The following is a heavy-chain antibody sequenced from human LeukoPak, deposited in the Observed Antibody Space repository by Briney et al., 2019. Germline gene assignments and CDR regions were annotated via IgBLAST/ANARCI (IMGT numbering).Heavy chain of an antibody. J-gene: IGHJ6*02. V-gene: IGHV3-23*01. CDR3: ANTMVRGSYNMDV. Sequence: TGWSLRLSCAASGFTFTSYAMTWVRQAPGKGLEGVSGISNSRSSTYYADSVKGRFTISRDNSKNTLYLQLSSLRAEDTAVYYCANTMVRGSYNMDVWGQGTTVTVSS. D-gene: IGHD3-10*01. CDR1: GFTFTSYA. CDR2: ISNSRSST.